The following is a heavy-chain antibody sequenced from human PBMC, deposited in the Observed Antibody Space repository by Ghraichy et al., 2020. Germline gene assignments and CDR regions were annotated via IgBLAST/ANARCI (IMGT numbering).Heavy chain of an antibody. CDR1: GYTFTSYG. D-gene: IGHD3-22*01. V-gene: IGHV1-18*04. J-gene: IGHJ4*02. CDR2: ISAYNGNT. Sequence: ASVKVSCKASGYTFTSYGISWVRQAPGQGLEWMGWISAYNGNTNYAQKLQGRVTMTTDTSTSTAYMELRSLRSDDTAVYYCARVKHTYYYDSSGPAPYDYWGQGTLVTVSS. CDR3: ARVKHTYYYDSSGPAPYDY.